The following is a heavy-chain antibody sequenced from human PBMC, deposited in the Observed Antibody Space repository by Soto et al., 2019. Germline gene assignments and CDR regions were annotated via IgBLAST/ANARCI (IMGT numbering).Heavy chain of an antibody. CDR2: ISHDGSNK. CDR3: AKAKYSSSWYSYGMDV. D-gene: IGHD6-13*01. V-gene: IGHV3-30*18. J-gene: IGHJ6*02. Sequence: VAVISHDGSNKYYADSVKGRFTISRDNSKNTLYLQMNSLRAEDTAVYYCAKAKYSSSWYSYGMDVWGQGTTVTVSS.